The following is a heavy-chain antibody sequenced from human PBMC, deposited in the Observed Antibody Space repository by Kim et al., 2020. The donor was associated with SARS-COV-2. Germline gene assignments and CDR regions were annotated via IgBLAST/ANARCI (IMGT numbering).Heavy chain of an antibody. CDR2: IYYSGST. V-gene: IGHV4-31*03. Sequence: SETLSLTCTVSGGSISSGGYYWSWIRQHPGKGLEWIGYIYYSGSTYYNPSLKSRVTISVDTSKNQFSLKLSSVTAADTAVYYCARAVRSGAYYYGMDVWGQGTTVTVPS. J-gene: IGHJ6*02. CDR1: GGSISSGGYY. CDR3: ARAVRSGAYYYGMDV. D-gene: IGHD4-17*01.